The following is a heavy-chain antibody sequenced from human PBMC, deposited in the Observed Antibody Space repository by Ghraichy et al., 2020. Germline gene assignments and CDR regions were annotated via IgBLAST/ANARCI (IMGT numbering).Heavy chain of an antibody. J-gene: IGHJ6*02. D-gene: IGHD6-13*01. CDR1: GFTFSDYY. CDR3: AKDFGPGTAAAGYYYYGMDV. V-gene: IGHV3-11*01. CDR2: ISSSGSTI. Sequence: GGSLRLSCAASGFTFSDYYMSWIRQAPGKGLEWVSYISSSGSTIYYADSVKGRFTISRDNAKNSLYLQMNRLRAEDTAVYYCAKDFGPGTAAAGYYYYGMDVWGQGTTVTVSS.